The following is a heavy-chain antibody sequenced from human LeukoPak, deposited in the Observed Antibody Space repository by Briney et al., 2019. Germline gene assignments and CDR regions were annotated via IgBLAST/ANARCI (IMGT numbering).Heavy chain of an antibody. CDR3: AKDYDSSLYYYYYYGMDV. V-gene: IGHV3-30*18. Sequence: GGSLRLSCAASGFTFSSYGMHWVRQAPGKGLEWVAVISYDGSNKYYADSVKGRITISRDNSKNTLYLQMNSLRAEDTAVYYCAKDYDSSLYYYYYYGMDVWGQGTTVTVSS. CDR2: ISYDGSNK. D-gene: IGHD3-22*01. J-gene: IGHJ6*02. CDR1: GFTFSSYG.